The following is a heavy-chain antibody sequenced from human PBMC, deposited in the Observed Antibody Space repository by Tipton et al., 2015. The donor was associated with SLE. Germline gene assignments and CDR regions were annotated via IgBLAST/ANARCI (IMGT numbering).Heavy chain of an antibody. V-gene: IGHV4-34*01. J-gene: IGHJ4*02. CDR1: GGSFSGYY. D-gene: IGHD3-3*02. Sequence: TLSLTCAVYGGSFSGYYWSWIRQPPGKGLEWIGEINHSGSTNYNPSLKSRVTISVDTSKNQFSLKLSSVTAADTAVYYCATFSQSRLFDYWGQGRLVTVSS. CDR2: INHSGST. CDR3: ATFSQSRLFDY.